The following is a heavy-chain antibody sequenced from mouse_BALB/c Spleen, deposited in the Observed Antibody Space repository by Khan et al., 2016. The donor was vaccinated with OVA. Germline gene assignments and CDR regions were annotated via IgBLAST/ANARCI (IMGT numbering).Heavy chain of an antibody. Sequence: EVQLVDSGGGLVKPGGSLKLSCAASGFTFSNYAMSWVRQSPEKRLEWVASISSGDSTYYPDSVKGRFTISRDNARNILYLQMSSLRSEDTAMYYCARDYWFAYWGQGTLVTVSA. CDR3: ARDYWFAY. CDR2: ISSGDST. CDR1: GFTFSNYA. J-gene: IGHJ3*01. V-gene: IGHV5-6-5*01.